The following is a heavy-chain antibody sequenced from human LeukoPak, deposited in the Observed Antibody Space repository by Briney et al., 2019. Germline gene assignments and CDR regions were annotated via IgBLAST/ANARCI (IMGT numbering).Heavy chain of an antibody. CDR1: GGSISSYY. D-gene: IGHD3-22*01. J-gene: IGHJ4*02. V-gene: IGHV4-59*01. CDR2: IYYSGST. Sequence: SETLSLTCTVSGGSISSYYWSWIRQPPGKGLEWIGYIYYSGSTNYNPSLKSRVTISVDTSKNQFSLKLSSVTAADTAVYYCARSYDSGGYSDYWGQGTLVTVSS. CDR3: ARSYDSGGYSDY.